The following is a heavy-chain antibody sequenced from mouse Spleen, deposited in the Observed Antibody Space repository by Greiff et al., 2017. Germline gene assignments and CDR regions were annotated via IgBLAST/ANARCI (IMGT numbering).Heavy chain of an antibody. CDR1: GFTFSDYY. CDR2: INYDGSST. J-gene: IGHJ4*01. Sequence: EVKLVESEGGLVQPGSSMKLSCTASGFTFSDYYMAWVRQVPEKGLEWVANINYDGSSTYYLDSLKSRFIISRDNAKNILYLQMSSLKSEDTATYYCARGNYGSSRYAMDYWGQGTSVTVSS. V-gene: IGHV5-16*01. CDR3: ARGNYGSSRYAMDY. D-gene: IGHD1-1*01.